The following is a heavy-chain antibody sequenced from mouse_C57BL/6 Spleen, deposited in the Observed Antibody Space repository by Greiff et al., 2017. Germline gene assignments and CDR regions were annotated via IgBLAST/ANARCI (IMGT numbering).Heavy chain of an antibody. CDR2: IDPSDSYT. Sequence: QVQLKQPGAELVMPGASVKLSCKASGYTFTSYWMHWVKQRPGQGLEWIGEIDPSDSYTNYNQKFKGKSTLTVDKSSSTAYMQLSSLTSEDSAVYYWARKGGSWSMDYWGQGTSVTVSS. D-gene: IGHD1-1*01. CDR1: GYTFTSYW. V-gene: IGHV1-69*01. CDR3: ARKGGSWSMDY. J-gene: IGHJ4*01.